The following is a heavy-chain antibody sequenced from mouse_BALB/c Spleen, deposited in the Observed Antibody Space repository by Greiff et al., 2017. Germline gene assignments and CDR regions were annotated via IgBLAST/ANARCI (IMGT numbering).Heavy chain of an antibody. CDR2: ILPGSGST. CDR1: GYTFSSYW. CDR3: ARLITTVVAPDY. J-gene: IGHJ2*01. D-gene: IGHD1-1*01. Sequence: QVQLQQSGAELMKPGASVKISCKATGYTFSSYWIEWVKQRPGHGLEWIGEILPGSGSTNYNEKFKGKATFTADTSSNTAYMQLSSLTSEDSAVYYCARLITTVVAPDYWGQGTTLTVSS. V-gene: IGHV1-9*01.